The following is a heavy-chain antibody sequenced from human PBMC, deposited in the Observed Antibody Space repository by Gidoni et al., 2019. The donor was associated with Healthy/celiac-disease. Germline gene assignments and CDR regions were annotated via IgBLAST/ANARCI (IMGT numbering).Heavy chain of an antibody. D-gene: IGHD2-15*01. J-gene: IGHJ3*02. V-gene: IGHV1-8*01. CDR2: MNPNSGNT. Sequence: GAEVKKPGASVKVSCKASGYTFTSYDINWVRQATGQGLEWMGWMNPNSGNTGYAQKFQGRVTMTRNTSISTAYMELSSLRSEDTAVYYCARIGYCSGGSCYAFDIWGQGTMVTVSS. CDR3: ARIGYCSGGSCYAFDI. CDR1: GYTFTSYD.